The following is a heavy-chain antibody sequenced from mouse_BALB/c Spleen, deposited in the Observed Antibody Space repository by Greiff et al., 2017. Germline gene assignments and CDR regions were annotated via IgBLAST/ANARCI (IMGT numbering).Heavy chain of an antibody. J-gene: IGHJ3*01. CDR3: ARAYGNYQFAY. CDR1: GYTFTSYW. D-gene: IGHD2-1*01. V-gene: IGHV1-7*01. Sequence: VQVVESGAELAKPGASVKMSCKASGYTFTSYWMHWVKQRPGQGLEWIGYINPSTGYTEYNQKFKDKATLTADKSSSTAYMQLSSLTSEDSAVYYCARAYGNYQFAYWGQGTLVTVSA. CDR2: INPSTGYT.